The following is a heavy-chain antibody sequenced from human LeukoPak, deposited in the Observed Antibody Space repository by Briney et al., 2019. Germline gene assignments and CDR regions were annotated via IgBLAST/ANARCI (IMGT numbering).Heavy chain of an antibody. Sequence: ARSLRLSCAASGFTFSSYAMHWVRQAPGKGLEWVAVISYDGSNKYYADSVKGRFTISRDNSKNTLYLQMNSLRAEDTAVYYCAREIQAAFDIWGQGTMVTVSS. J-gene: IGHJ3*02. CDR2: ISYDGSNK. V-gene: IGHV3-30-3*01. CDR3: AREIQAAFDI. CDR1: GFTFSSYA.